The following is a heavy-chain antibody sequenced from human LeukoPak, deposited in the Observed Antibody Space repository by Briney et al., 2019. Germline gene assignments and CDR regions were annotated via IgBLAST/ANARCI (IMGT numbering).Heavy chain of an antibody. V-gene: IGHV4-39*07. Sequence: PSETLSLTCTVSGGSISSSSYYWGWIRQPPGKGLEWIGSIYYSGSTYYNPSLKSRVTISVDTSKNQFSLKLSSVTAADTAVYYCARGLYSRGYNWFDPWGQGTLVTVSS. D-gene: IGHD3-16*01. J-gene: IGHJ5*02. CDR1: GGSISSSSYY. CDR2: IYYSGST. CDR3: ARGLYSRGYNWFDP.